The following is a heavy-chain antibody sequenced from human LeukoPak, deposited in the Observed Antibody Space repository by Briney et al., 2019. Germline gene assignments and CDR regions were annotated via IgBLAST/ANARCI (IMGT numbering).Heavy chain of an antibody. CDR2: IIPIFGTA. D-gene: IGHD2-15*01. CDR1: GGTFSSYA. J-gene: IGHJ5*02. CDR3: ALLVWVGYCSGGSCYFNWFDP. Sequence: GASVKVSCKASGGTFSSYAISWVRQAPGQGLEWMGGIIPIFGTANYAQKFQGRVTITADESTSTAYMELSSLRSEDTAVYYCALLVWVGYCSGGSCYFNWFDPWGQGTLVTVSS. V-gene: IGHV1-69*01.